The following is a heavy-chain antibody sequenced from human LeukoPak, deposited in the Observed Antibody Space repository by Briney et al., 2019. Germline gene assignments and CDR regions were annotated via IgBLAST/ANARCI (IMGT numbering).Heavy chain of an antibody. CDR2: MSGGGSST. CDR3: ARHYYGSGSYYFDY. Sequence: PGGSLRLSCAASGFTFSSYAMSWVRQAPGKGLEWVSAMSGGGSSTNYADSVKGRFTISRDNSENTLYLQMNSLRAEDTAVYYCARHYYGSGSYYFDYWGQGTLVTVSS. D-gene: IGHD3-10*01. J-gene: IGHJ4*02. V-gene: IGHV3-23*01. CDR1: GFTFSSYA.